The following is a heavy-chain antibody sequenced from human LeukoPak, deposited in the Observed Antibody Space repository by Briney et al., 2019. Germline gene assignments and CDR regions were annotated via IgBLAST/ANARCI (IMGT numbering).Heavy chain of an antibody. CDR1: GFTFSSYG. V-gene: IGHV3-23*01. J-gene: IGHJ3*02. D-gene: IGHD5-18*01. CDR3: AKDPPTVMANAFHI. CDR2: ISGSGGTT. Sequence: GGSLRLSCAASGFTFSSYGMSWVRQAPGKGLEWVSSISGSGGTTYYADSVKGRFTISRENSKNTLYLKMNSLRADDTAVYSCAKDPPTVMANAFHIWGQGTMVTVS.